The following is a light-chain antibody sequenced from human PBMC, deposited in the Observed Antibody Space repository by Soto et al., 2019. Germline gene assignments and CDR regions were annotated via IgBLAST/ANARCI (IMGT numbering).Light chain of an antibody. V-gene: IGKV3-11*01. Sequence: DIVLAQFPVTLSLPPVDRATHSRRASETVSSYLLWYQKKTGQDPRILIYDASERATGIPARFSGSGSETDFNLTISRLETEDFGVYYCLHRMNWPLTFGQGTRLEIK. CDR2: DAS. J-gene: IGKJ5*01. CDR3: LHRMNWPLT. CDR1: ETVSSY.